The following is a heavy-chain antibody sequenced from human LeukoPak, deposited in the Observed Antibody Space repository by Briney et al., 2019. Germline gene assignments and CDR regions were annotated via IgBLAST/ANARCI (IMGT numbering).Heavy chain of an antibody. J-gene: IGHJ5*02. CDR3: VKDGPITGIYLCA. CDR1: GFTFSDYV. V-gene: IGHV3-23*01. CDR2: ISNADAYT. D-gene: IGHD1-1*01. Sequence: GGSLRLTCTASGFTFSDYVMNWVRQAPGKGLEWVSVISNADAYTSYTGSVKGRFTISRDNSKDTLYLQMNDLRAEDTAVYYCVKDGPITGIYLCAWGQGTLVTVSS.